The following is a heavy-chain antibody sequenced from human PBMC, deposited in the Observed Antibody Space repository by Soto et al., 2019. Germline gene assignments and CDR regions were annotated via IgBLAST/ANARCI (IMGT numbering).Heavy chain of an antibody. V-gene: IGHV4-31*03. CDR2: IYYSGST. CDR1: GGSISSGGYY. Sequence: QVQLQESGPGLVKPSQTLSLTCTVSGGSISSGGYYWSWIRQHPGKGLEWIGYIYYSGSTYYNPSLKSRVTISVDTSKNQFSLKLSSVTAADTAVYYCARVSIGQLLSMTRRWYFDLWGRGTLVTVSS. J-gene: IGHJ2*01. D-gene: IGHD2-2*01. CDR3: ARVSIGQLLSMTRRWYFDL.